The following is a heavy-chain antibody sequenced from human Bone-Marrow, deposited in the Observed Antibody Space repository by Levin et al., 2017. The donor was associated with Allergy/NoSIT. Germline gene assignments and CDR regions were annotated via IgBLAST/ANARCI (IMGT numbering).Heavy chain of an antibody. Sequence: SGGSLRLSCETSGFTFSGYAMHWVRQAPGKGLEWVAAVSYDGTASYGNSMKGRFTVSRDNSRNTVYLQMSSLRREDTAVYYCARDVLATISLAQRFDYWGQGTLVTVSS. D-gene: IGHD5-12*01. CDR3: ARDVLATISLAQRFDY. CDR1: GFTFSGYA. J-gene: IGHJ4*02. CDR2: VSYDGTA. V-gene: IGHV3-30-3*01.